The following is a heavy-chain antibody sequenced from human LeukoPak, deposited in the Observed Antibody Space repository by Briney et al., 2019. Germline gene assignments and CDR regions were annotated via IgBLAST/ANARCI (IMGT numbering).Heavy chain of an antibody. CDR3: ARARRRPLYYMDV. CDR2: VYYGENT. D-gene: IGHD6-6*01. V-gene: IGHV4-39*07. J-gene: IGHJ6*03. Sequence: SETLSLTCSVSGGSISSRSHYWEWIRQAPGRELEWIGHVYYGENTYYNPSLKSRAAISIDASKNQFSLTLRSVTAADTAVYFCARARRRPLYYMDVWGKGTTVIVSS. CDR1: GGSISSRSHY.